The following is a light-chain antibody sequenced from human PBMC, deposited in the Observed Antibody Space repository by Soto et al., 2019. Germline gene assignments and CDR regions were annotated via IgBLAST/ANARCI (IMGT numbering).Light chain of an antibody. CDR2: EVS. Sequence: QSVLTQPASVSGSPGQSITISCTGTSSDVGGYNFVSWYQQHPGKAPKLMIYEVSNRPSGVSNRFSCSKSGNTASLTISGLQAEDEADYYCSSYTSSTPLGYVFGTGTKVTVL. V-gene: IGLV2-14*01. CDR1: SSDVGGYNF. J-gene: IGLJ1*01. CDR3: SSYTSSTPLGYV.